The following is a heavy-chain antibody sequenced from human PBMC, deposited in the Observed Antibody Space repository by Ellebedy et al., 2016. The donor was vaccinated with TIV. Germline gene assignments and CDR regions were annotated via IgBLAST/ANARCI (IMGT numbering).Heavy chain of an antibody. CDR3: AKELHMWGTIMIDC. V-gene: IGHV3-23*01. D-gene: IGHD3-16*01. CDR2: ISGSGDKT. Sequence: GESLKISCAASGITFSSHAISWVRQTPGKGLEWVSAISGSGDKTYYTDSVKGRFTISRDNSQNTRYLQMNSLRAEDTAVYYCAKELHMWGTIMIDCWGPGTLVTVSS. J-gene: IGHJ4*02. CDR1: GITFSSHA.